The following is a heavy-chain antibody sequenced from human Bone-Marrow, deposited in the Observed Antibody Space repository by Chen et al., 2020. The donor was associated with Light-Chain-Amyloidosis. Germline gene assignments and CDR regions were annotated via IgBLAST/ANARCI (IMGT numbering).Heavy chain of an antibody. CDR3: AKGHDYGDYGEYYFDY. J-gene: IGHJ4*02. D-gene: IGHD4-17*01. CDR1: GSTFRSYG. V-gene: IGHV3-30*02. Sequence: QVQLVESGGGVVQPGGSLRLSCAASGSTFRSYGIHWVRQAPGKGLEWVAFIRYDGSNKYYADSLKGRFTISRDNSKNTLYLQMNSLRAEDTALYYCAKGHDYGDYGEYYFDYCGQGTLVTVSS. CDR2: IRYDGSNK.